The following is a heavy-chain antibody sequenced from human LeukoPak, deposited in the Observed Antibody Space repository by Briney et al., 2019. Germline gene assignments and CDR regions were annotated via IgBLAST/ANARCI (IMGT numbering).Heavy chain of an antibody. Sequence: GGSLRLSCAASGFRFSSYAMSWVRQAPGKGLGWGSAISGRGVSTYYADSVKGRVTVSRDNSKKTLYLQMSSLRAEDTAVYYCAKDKVTGNYGPKYFDSWGPGTLVTVSS. CDR2: ISGRGVST. V-gene: IGHV3-23*01. J-gene: IGHJ4*02. CDR1: GFRFSSYA. D-gene: IGHD1-14*01. CDR3: AKDKVTGNYGPKYFDS.